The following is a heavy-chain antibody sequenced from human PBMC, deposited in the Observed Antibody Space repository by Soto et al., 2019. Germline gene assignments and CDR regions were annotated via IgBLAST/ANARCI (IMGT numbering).Heavy chain of an antibody. CDR2: ISSSSSTI. J-gene: IGHJ4*02. CDR3: ARVEVYCGGDCPFDY. Sequence: GGSLRLSCAASGFTFSSYSMNWVRQAPGKGLEWVSYISSSSSTIYYADSVKGRFTISRDNAKNSLYLQMNSLRDEDTAVYYCARVEVYCGGDCPFDYWGQGTLVTVSS. V-gene: IGHV3-48*02. D-gene: IGHD2-21*02. CDR1: GFTFSSYS.